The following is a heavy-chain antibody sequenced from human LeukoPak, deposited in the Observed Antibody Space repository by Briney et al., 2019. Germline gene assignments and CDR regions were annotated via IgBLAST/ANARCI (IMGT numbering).Heavy chain of an antibody. Sequence: ASVKVSCKASGYTFTGYYMHWVRQAPGQGLEWMGWINPNSGGANYAQKFQGRVTMTRDTSISTAYMELSRLRSDDTAVYYCAREGFSYGEMDYWGQGTLVTVSS. D-gene: IGHD5-18*01. V-gene: IGHV1-2*02. CDR3: AREGFSYGEMDY. CDR2: INPNSGGA. J-gene: IGHJ4*02. CDR1: GYTFTGYY.